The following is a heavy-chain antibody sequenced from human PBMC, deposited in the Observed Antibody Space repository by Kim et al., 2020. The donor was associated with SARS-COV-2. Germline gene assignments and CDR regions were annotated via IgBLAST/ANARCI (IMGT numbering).Heavy chain of an antibody. D-gene: IGHD3-22*01. CDR2: IIPILGIA. Sequence: SVKVSCKASGYTFTSYAISWVRQAPGQGLEWMGRIIPILGIAKYAQKFQGRVTITGDTSTSTAYMELSSLRSEDTAVYYCALAYCHDNSGDCDRGRGTL. CDR1: GYTFTSYA. CDR3: ALAYCHDNSGDCD. J-gene: IGHJ2*01. V-gene: IGHV1-69*04.